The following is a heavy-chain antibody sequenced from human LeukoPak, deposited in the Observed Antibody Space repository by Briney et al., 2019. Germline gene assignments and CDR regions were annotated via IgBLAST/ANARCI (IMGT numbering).Heavy chain of an antibody. J-gene: IGHJ4*02. CDR1: GFTFSSHW. CDR3: ARLGTAMVTYYFDY. V-gene: IGHV3-7*01. D-gene: IGHD5-18*01. CDR2: IKQDGSEK. Sequence: PGGSLRLSCAASGFTFSSHWMSWVRQAPGKGLEWVANIKQDGSEKYYVDSVKGRFTISRDNAKNSLYLQMNSLRAEDTAVYYCARLGTAMVTYYFDYWGQGTLVTVSS.